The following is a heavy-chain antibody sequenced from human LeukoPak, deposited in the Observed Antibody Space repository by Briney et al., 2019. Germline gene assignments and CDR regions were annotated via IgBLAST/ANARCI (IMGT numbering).Heavy chain of an antibody. V-gene: IGHV3-48*01. CDR3: AGTYSSSSELDAFDI. CDR2: ISSSSSTI. D-gene: IGHD6-6*01. CDR1: GFTFSSYS. J-gene: IGHJ3*02. Sequence: QPGGSLRLSCAASGFTFSSYSMNWVRQAPGKGLEWVSYISSSSSTIYYADPVKGRFTISRDNAKNSLYLQMNSLRAEDTAVYYCAGTYSSSSELDAFDIWGQGTMVTVSS.